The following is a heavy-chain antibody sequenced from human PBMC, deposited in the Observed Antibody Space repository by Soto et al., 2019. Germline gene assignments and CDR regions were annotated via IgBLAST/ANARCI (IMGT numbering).Heavy chain of an antibody. V-gene: IGHV3-23*01. D-gene: IGHD1-1*01. CDR1: GFTFSSYA. J-gene: IGHJ5*01. Sequence: GSLRLSCVASGFTFSSYAVSWVRQAPGKGLEWVSAISGSGGSTYYADSVKGRFTISRDNSKNTVFLQVNSLRAEDTAIYYCARVRQGCSANNCYFDPWGQGTQVTVSS. CDR3: ARVRQGCSANNCYFDP. CDR2: ISGSGGST.